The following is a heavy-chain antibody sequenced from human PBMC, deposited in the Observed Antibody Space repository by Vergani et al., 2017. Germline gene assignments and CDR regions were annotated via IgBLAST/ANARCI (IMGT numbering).Heavy chain of an antibody. CDR3: ARVPPRTYSSGMLNYYYCGMDV. J-gene: IGHJ6*02. V-gene: IGHV3-33*01. CDR2: IWYDGSNK. CDR1: GFTFSSYG. D-gene: IGHD6-25*01. Sequence: QVQLVESGGGVVQPGRSLRLSCAASGFTFSSYGMHWVRQAPGKGLEWVAVIWYDGSNKYYADSVKGRFTISRDNSKNTLYLQMNSLRAEDTAVYYCARVPPRTYSSGMLNYYYCGMDVWGQGTTVTVSS.